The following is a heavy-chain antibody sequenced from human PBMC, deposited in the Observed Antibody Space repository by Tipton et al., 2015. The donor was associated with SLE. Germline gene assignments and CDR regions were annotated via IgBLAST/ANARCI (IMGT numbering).Heavy chain of an antibody. J-gene: IGHJ2*01. D-gene: IGHD4-17*01. V-gene: IGHV4-4*07. CDR1: GGSITNHY. CDR2: IYSSGDR. CDR3: ARGSDGEYVRYFDV. Sequence: TLSLTCTVSGGSITNHYWNWIRQSAGRGLEWIGRIYSSGDRDYNPSLRSRVTMSIDASQNRVSLRLKSVSAADTAVYYCARGSDGEYVRYFDVWGPGTLVTGSS.